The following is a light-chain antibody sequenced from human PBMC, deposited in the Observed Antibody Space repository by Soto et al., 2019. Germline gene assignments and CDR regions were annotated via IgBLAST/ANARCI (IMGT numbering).Light chain of an antibody. V-gene: IGKV3-20*01. CDR2: GAS. J-gene: IGKJ2*01. CDR1: QSVRSTF. CDR3: QQYHDSPMNT. Sequence: VLPQSPDTLSLSPGDRATLSCRASQSVRSTFLSWYQQKSGQAPRLLIHGASNRAAGIPERFSGSASGTEFTLTISRLEPDDSAVYYCQQYHDSPMNTFGQGTKLQIK.